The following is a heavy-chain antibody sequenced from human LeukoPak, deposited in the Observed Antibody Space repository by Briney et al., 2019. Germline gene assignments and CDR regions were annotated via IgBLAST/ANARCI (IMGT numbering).Heavy chain of an antibody. Sequence: ASVKVSCKASGYMFTTYSIHWVRQAPGEGLEWMGRINPRGDATVYAQKFQGRVTMTSDTSTTTVYMELSSLRSEDTGLYYCARKWSSRDWFDPWGQGTLVTVSS. CDR3: ARKWSSRDWFDP. D-gene: IGHD2-8*01. CDR2: INPRGDAT. CDR1: GYMFTTYS. J-gene: IGHJ5*02. V-gene: IGHV1-46*01.